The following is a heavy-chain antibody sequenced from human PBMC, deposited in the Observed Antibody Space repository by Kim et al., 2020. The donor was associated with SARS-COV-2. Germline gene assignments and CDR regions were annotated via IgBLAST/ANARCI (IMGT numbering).Heavy chain of an antibody. CDR1: GYTFTSYG. J-gene: IGHJ6*02. V-gene: IGHV1-18*01. D-gene: IGHD2-2*01. CDR3: ARERVPATEYYYYGMDV. Sequence: ASVKVSCKASGYTFTSYGISWVRQAPGQGLEWMGWISAYNGNTNYAQKLQGRVTMTTDTSTSTAYMELRSLRSDDTAVYYCARERVPATEYYYYGMDVWGQGTTVTVSS. CDR2: ISAYNGNT.